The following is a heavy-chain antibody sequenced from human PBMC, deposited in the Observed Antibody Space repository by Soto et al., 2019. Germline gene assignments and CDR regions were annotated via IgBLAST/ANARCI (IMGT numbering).Heavy chain of an antibody. V-gene: IGHV3-30*18. J-gene: IGHJ4*02. CDR2: ISYDGSNK. CDR1: GFTFSSYG. CDR3: AKDRPSVATPHYYFDY. Sequence: PGGSLRLSCAASGFTFSSYGMHWVRKAPGKGLEWVAVISYDGSNKYYADSVKGRFTISRDNSKNTLYLQMNSLRAEDTAVYYCAKDRPSVATPHYYFDYWGQGTLVTVSS. D-gene: IGHD5-12*01.